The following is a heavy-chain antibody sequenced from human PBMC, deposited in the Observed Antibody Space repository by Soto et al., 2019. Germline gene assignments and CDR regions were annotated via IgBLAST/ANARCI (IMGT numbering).Heavy chain of an antibody. J-gene: IGHJ4*02. CDR1: GFVFSSFG. CDR2: IWYDGSNT. Sequence: AGGSLRLSCAASGFVFSSFGMHWVRQAPGKGLEWVTMIWYDGSNTYYADSVKGRFTISRDNSRNTVYLQMNSLRAEDTAVYYCARDLLGSAGHFDYWGQGTLVTVSS. D-gene: IGHD6-13*01. CDR3: ARDLLGSAGHFDY. V-gene: IGHV3-33*01.